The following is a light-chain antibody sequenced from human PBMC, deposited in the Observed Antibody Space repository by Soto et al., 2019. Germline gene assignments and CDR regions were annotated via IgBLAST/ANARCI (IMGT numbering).Light chain of an antibody. V-gene: IGKV1-39*01. CDR1: QSIGGF. Sequence: DIQMTQSPSSLSVSVGDRVTITCRASQSIGGFLNWYQQKLGKAPKLLIYAASSLQSGVPSRFSGSGSGTDFTLTTSSLQPEDFETYYCKQSNSTPLTFGGGTRGEI. CDR3: KQSNSTPLT. CDR2: AAS. J-gene: IGKJ4*01.